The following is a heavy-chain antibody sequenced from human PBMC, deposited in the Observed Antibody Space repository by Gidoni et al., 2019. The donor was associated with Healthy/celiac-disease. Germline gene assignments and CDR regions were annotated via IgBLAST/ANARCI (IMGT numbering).Heavy chain of an antibody. CDR2: IYYSGST. Sequence: QLQLQESGPGLVKPSETLSLTCTVSGGSISSSSYYWGWFRQPPGKGLEWSGSIYYSGSTYYNPSLKSRVTISVDTSKNQFSLKLSSVTAADTAVYYCARQRGDFWSGYYVDWGQGTLVTVSS. CDR3: ARQRGDFWSGYYVD. CDR1: GGSISSSSYY. D-gene: IGHD3-3*01. J-gene: IGHJ4*02. V-gene: IGHV4-39*01.